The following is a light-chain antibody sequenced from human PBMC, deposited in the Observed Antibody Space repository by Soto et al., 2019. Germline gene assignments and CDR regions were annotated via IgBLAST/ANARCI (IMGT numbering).Light chain of an antibody. Sequence: QSVLAQPPSVSGAPGQRVTISCTGSSSNIGAGYDVHWYQQLPGTAPKLLIYGNSNRPSGVPDRFSGSKSGTSASLAITGLQAEDEAHYYCLSYDSSVSGYVFGTGSKVT. V-gene: IGLV1-40*01. CDR2: GNS. J-gene: IGLJ1*01. CDR3: LSYDSSVSGYV. CDR1: SSNIGAGYD.